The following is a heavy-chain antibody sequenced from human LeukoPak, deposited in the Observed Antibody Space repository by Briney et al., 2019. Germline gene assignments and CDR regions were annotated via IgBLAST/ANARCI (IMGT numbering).Heavy chain of an antibody. CDR2: ISSSGSTI. CDR3: ASTQPQYGWFDP. J-gene: IGHJ5*02. D-gene: IGHD2/OR15-2a*01. CDR1: GFTFSSYS. V-gene: IGHV3-48*04. Sequence: GGSLRPSCAASGFTFSSYSMNWVRQAPGKGLEWVSYISSSGSTIYYVDSVKGRFTISRDNAKNSLYLQMNSLRAEDTAVYYCASTQPQYGWFDPWGQGTLVTVSS.